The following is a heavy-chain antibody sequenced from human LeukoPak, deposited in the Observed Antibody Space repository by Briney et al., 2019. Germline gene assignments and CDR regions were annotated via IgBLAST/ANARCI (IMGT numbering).Heavy chain of an antibody. CDR2: IIPIFGTA. D-gene: IGHD6-13*01. V-gene: IGHV1-69*13. J-gene: IGHJ6*02. Sequence: SVKVSCKASGGTFSSYAISWVRQAPGQGLEWMGGIIPIFGTANYAQKFQGRVTITADESTSTAYMELSSLRSEDTAVYYCARDQTSIAAAVQLNGMDVWGQGTTVTVSS. CDR1: GGTFSSYA. CDR3: ARDQTSIAAAVQLNGMDV.